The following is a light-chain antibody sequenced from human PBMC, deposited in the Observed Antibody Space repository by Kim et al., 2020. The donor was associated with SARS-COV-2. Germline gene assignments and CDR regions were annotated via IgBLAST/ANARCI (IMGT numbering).Light chain of an antibody. V-gene: IGLV3-19*01. CDR2: GKN. Sequence: AVSVALGQTVRITCQGDSLRSYYASWYQQKPGQAPVLVFYGKNSRPSGIPDRFSGSSSGNTASLTITGAKAEDEAEYYCNSRDSSGFGGGTQLTVL. J-gene: IGLJ3*02. CDR1: SLRSYY. CDR3: NSRDSSG.